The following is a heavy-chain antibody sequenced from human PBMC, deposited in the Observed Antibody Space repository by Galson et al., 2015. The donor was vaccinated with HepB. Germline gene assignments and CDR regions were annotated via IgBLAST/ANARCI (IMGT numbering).Heavy chain of an antibody. D-gene: IGHD5-18*01. V-gene: IGHV2-70*01. Sequence: PALVKPTQTLTLTCTFSGFSLSTSGMCVSWIRQPPGKALEWLALIDWDDDKYYSTSLKTRLTISKDTSKNHVVLTMTNMDPVDTATYYCARSLGGYSYGLDFDYWGQGTLVTVSS. J-gene: IGHJ4*02. CDR1: GFSLSTSGMC. CDR2: IDWDDDK. CDR3: ARSLGGYSYGLDFDY.